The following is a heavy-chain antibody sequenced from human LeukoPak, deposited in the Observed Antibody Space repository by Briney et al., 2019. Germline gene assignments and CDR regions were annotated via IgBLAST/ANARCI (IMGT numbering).Heavy chain of an antibody. CDR1: GGSISSSSYY. CDR2: IYTSGST. CDR3: ARDLRRRVTAIGYGPREYYYYMDV. Sequence: SETLSLTCTVSGGSISSSSYYWSWIRQPAGKGLEWIGRIYTSGSTNYNPSLKSRVTMSVDTSKNQFSLKVSSVTAADTAVYYCARDLRRRVTAIGYGPREYYYYMDVWGKGTTVTISS. D-gene: IGHD2-21*02. J-gene: IGHJ6*03. V-gene: IGHV4-61*02.